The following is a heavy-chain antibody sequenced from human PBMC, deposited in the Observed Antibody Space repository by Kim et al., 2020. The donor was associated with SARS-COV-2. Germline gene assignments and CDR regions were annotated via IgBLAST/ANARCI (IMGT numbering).Heavy chain of an antibody. D-gene: IGHD1-26*01. J-gene: IGHJ3*02. CDR3: VKEIALGYIVGAQGPAFDI. CDR2: ISSNGGST. V-gene: IGHV3-64D*09. Sequence: GGSLRLSCSASGFTFSSYAMHWVRQAPGKGLEYVSAISSNGGSTYYADSVKGRFTISRDNSKNTLYLQMSSLRAEDTAVYYCVKEIALGYIVGAQGPAFDIWGQGTMVTVSS. CDR1: GFTFSSYA.